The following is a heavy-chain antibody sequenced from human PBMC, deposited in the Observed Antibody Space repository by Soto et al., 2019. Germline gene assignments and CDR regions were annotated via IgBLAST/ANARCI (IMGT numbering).Heavy chain of an antibody. V-gene: IGHV1-69*01. CDR2: TVPIIVST. CDR3: ARDRSGITGKSRNIYAMDV. J-gene: IGHJ6*02. D-gene: IGHD3-10*01. Sequence: QVQLVQSGAEVKMPGSSVKVSCKASGGALSSYAISWVRQAPGQGLEWVGGTVPIIVSTYYAQKFQGRVTITADEDTGTVYMERSSLRSEDTAVYYCARDRSGITGKSRNIYAMDVWGQGTTVTVS. CDR1: GGALSSYA.